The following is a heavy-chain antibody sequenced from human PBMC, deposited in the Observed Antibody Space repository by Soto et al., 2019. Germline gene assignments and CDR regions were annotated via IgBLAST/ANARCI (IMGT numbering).Heavy chain of an antibody. D-gene: IGHD3-3*01. J-gene: IGHJ3*02. CDR1: GFTFSSYA. CDR2: ISGSGGST. CDR3: AKEESGYDFWSGYYPPAFDI. Sequence: VQLLESGGGLVQPGGSLRLSCAASGFTFSSYAMSWVRQAPGKGLEWVSAISGSGGSTYYADSVKGRFTISRDNSKNTLYLQMNSLRAEDTAVYYCAKEESGYDFWSGYYPPAFDIWGQGTMVTVSS. V-gene: IGHV3-23*01.